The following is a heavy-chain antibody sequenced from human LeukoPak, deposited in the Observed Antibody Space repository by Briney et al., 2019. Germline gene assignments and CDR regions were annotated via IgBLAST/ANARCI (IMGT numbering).Heavy chain of an antibody. Sequence: GGSLRLSCAASGFTFSSYWMSWVRQAPGKGLEWVANIKQDGSEKYYVDSVKGRFTISRDNAKNSLHLQMNSLRAEDTAVYYCAREGYSSSWAFDYWGQGTLVTVSS. J-gene: IGHJ4*02. CDR2: IKQDGSEK. CDR1: GFTFSSYW. V-gene: IGHV3-7*01. D-gene: IGHD6-13*01. CDR3: AREGYSSSWAFDY.